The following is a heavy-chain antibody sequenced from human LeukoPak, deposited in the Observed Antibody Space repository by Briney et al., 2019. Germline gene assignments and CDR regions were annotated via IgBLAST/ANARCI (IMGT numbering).Heavy chain of an antibody. CDR3: ARSRTTVVNAFDY. J-gene: IGHJ4*02. Sequence: GGSLRLSCAVSGITLSNYGMSWVRQAPGKGLEWVADIWYDGTNKYYADSVKGRFTISRDNSKNTLYLEMNSLRAEDTAVYYCARSRTTVVNAFDYWGQGTLVTVSS. D-gene: IGHD4-23*01. V-gene: IGHV3-33*08. CDR2: IWYDGTNK. CDR1: GITLSNYG.